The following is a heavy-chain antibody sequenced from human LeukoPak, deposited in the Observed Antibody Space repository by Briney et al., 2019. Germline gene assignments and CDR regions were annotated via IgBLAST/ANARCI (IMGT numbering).Heavy chain of an antibody. CDR1: GYSFTSYW. CDR3: ARRLAARYYINF. D-gene: IGHD6-6*01. J-gene: IGHJ4*02. CDR2: IYPRDSDP. Sequence: GESLKISCKGSGYSFTSYWIGWVRQMPGKGLEWMGIIYPRDSDPRYSPSFQGQVSISVDTSIDTAYLQWSSVKASDTAMYYCARRLAARYYINFWGQGTLVTVSS. V-gene: IGHV5-51*01.